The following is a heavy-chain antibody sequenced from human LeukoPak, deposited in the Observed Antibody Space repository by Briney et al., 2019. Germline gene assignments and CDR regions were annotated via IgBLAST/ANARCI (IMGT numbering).Heavy chain of an antibody. CDR2: ISSSGSTI. CDR1: GFTFSSYE. D-gene: IGHD3-22*01. CDR3: ARDRGRRGITMRSDAFDI. J-gene: IGHJ3*02. V-gene: IGHV3-48*03. Sequence: PGGSLRLSCAASGFTFSSYEMNWVRQAPGKGLEWVSYISSSGSTIYYADSVKGRFTISRDNAKNSLYLQMNSLRAEDTAVYYCARDRGRRGITMRSDAFDIWGQGTMVTVSS.